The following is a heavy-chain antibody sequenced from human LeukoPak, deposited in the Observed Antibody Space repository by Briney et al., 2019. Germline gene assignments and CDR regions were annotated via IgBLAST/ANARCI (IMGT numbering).Heavy chain of an antibody. J-gene: IGHJ4*02. CDR2: IYYSGST. V-gene: IGHV4-59*12. CDR3: ARDTVVVVY. CDR1: GGSISSYY. Sequence: SETLSLTCTVSGGSISSYYWSWIRQPPGKGLEWIGYIYYSGSTNYNPSLKSRVTISVDTSKNQFSLKLSSVTAADTAVYYCARDTVVVVYWGQGTLVTVSS. D-gene: IGHD3-22*01.